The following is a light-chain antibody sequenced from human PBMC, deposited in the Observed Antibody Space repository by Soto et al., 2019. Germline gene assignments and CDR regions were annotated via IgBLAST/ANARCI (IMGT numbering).Light chain of an antibody. J-gene: IGKJ1*01. Sequence: EIVLTQSPGTLSLFPGERATLSCRASQSISSSYLAWYQQKPGQAPRLLIYGASSRATGIPDRFSGAGCATVSTVTISRLKPEHFAVYYCRQYGSAPAWIFGQGTKVEIK. CDR3: RQYGSAPAWI. V-gene: IGKV3-20*01. CDR2: GAS. CDR1: QSISSSY.